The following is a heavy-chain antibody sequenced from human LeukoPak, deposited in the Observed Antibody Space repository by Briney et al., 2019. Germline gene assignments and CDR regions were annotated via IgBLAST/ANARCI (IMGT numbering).Heavy chain of an antibody. Sequence: GRSLRLSCASSGFTFSRSWMSWVRQAPGKGLEWVANIKQDGSEKYYVDSVKGRFTISRDNAKNSLFLQMNGLIAEDTAVYYCARERYGRDAFDIWGQGTMVAVSS. V-gene: IGHV3-7*05. CDR3: ARERYGRDAFDI. J-gene: IGHJ3*02. D-gene: IGHD4-17*01. CDR2: IKQDGSEK. CDR1: GFTFSRSW.